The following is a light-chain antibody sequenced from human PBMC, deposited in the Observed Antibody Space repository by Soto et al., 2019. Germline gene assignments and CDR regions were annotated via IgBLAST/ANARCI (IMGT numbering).Light chain of an antibody. CDR1: SSDVGGYNY. J-gene: IGLJ1*01. CDR3: SSYTSSSPYV. V-gene: IGLV2-14*01. CDR2: DVS. Sequence: ALTQPASVSGSPGQSITISCTGTSSDVGGYNYVSWYQRHPGKAPKLMIYDVSNRPSGVSNRFSGSKSGNTASLTISGLQAEDEADYYCSSYTSSSPYVFGTGTKVTVL.